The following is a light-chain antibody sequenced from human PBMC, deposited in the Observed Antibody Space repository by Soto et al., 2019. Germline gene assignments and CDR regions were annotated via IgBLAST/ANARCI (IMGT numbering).Light chain of an antibody. J-gene: IGKJ2*03. CDR1: QSITTY. CDR3: QQGYSTPYS. Sequence: IQMTQSPSSLSASVGDRVTITCRASQSITTYLNWYHQKPGKAPKLLIYAASSLQSGVPSRFSGSGSGTDFTLTISSLQPEDFATYYCQQGYSTPYSFGQGTKVDIK. CDR2: AAS. V-gene: IGKV1-39*01.